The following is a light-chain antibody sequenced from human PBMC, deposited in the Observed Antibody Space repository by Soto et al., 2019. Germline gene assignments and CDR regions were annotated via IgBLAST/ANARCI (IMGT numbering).Light chain of an antibody. CDR3: QQRRNWPLLWT. V-gene: IGKV3D-20*02. CDR1: QSVSSSY. CDR2: GAS. J-gene: IGKJ4*01. Sequence: EIVLTQSPGTLSLSPGERATLSCRAGQSVSSSYLAWYQQKPGQAPRLLIYGASSRATGIPDRISGSGSGTDFTLTISSLEPEDFAVYYCQQRRNWPLLWTLGGGTKGDIK.